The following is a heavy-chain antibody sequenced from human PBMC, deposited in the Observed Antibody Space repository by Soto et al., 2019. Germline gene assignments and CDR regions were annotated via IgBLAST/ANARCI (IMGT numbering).Heavy chain of an antibody. V-gene: IGHV3-30*18. CDR1: GFTFSSYG. J-gene: IGHJ6*02. CDR3: AKDIWGYCSGCSCYHGMDV. Sequence: QVQLVESGGGVVQPGRSLRLSCAASGFTFSSYGMHWVRQAPGKGLEWVAVISYDGSNKYYADSVKGRFTISRDNSKNTLYLQMNSLRAEDTAVYYCAKDIWGYCSGCSCYHGMDVWGQGTTVTVSS. D-gene: IGHD2-15*01. CDR2: ISYDGSNK.